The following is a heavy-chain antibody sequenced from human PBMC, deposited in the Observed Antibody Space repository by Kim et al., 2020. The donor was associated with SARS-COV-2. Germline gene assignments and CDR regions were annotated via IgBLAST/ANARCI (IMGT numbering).Heavy chain of an antibody. CDR2: IYTSGST. CDR3: ARAAHTSYDYVWGSYRPPLYYFDY. V-gene: IGHV4-4*07. Sequence: SETLSLTCTVSGGSISSYYWSWIRQPAGKGLEWIGRIYTSGSTNYNPSLKSRVTMSVDTSKNQFSLKLSSVTAADTAVYYCARAAHTSYDYVWGSYRPPLYYFDYWGQGTLVTVSS. CDR1: GGSISSYY. J-gene: IGHJ4*02. D-gene: IGHD3-16*02.